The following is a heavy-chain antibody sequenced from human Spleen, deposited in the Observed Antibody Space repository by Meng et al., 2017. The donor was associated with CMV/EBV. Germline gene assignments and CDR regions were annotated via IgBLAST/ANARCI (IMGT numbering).Heavy chain of an antibody. J-gene: IGHJ4*02. CDR1: GFIFSDYW. V-gene: IGHV3-74*01. CDR2: INIDGSTT. Sequence: GESLKISCAASGFIFSDYWMHWVRQAPGKGQVWVSRINIDGSTTSYADSVKGRFTISRDNARDTLYLQMNSLRAEDTAVYYCARVEQQWLVPDYWGQGTLVTVSS. D-gene: IGHD6-19*01. CDR3: ARVEQQWLVPDY.